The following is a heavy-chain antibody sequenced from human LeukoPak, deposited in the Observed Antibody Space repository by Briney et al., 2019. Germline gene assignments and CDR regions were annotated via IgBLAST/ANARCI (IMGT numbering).Heavy chain of an antibody. V-gene: IGHV4-59*12. CDR3: ARDEYGSGSYYNAY. CDR1: GGSISSYY. CDR2: IYYSGST. D-gene: IGHD3-10*01. Sequence: SETLSLTCTVSGGSISSYYWSWIRQPPGKGLEWIGYIYYSGSTNYNPSLKSRVTISVDTSKNQFSLKLSSVTAADTAVYYCARDEYGSGSYYNAYWGQGTLVTVSS. J-gene: IGHJ4*02.